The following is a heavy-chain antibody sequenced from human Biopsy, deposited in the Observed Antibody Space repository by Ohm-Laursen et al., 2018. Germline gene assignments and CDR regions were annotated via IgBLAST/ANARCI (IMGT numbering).Heavy chain of an antibody. Sequence: SVKVSFNAPGGTFSNYGVNWVRQAPGQGLEWLGGNIPILGTGNYAQKFQDRVTVAADTSTSTATMELRSLRSDDTAVYYCATKLTGYFHHWGQGTLVIVSS. CDR2: NIPILGTG. D-gene: IGHD3-9*01. V-gene: IGHV1-69*06. CDR1: GGTFSNYG. CDR3: ATKLTGYFHH. J-gene: IGHJ1*01.